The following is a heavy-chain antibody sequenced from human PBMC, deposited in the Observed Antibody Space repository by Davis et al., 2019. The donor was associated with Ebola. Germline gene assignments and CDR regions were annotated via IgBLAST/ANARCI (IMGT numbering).Heavy chain of an antibody. V-gene: IGHV5-51*01. J-gene: IGHJ4*02. Sequence: GESLKISCKGSGYSFTSYWIGWVRQMPGKGLEWMGIIYPGDSDTRYSPSFQGQVTISADKSISTAYLQWSSLKASDTAMYYCARGRDSSGYYSSLLHYWGQGTLVTVSS. CDR2: IYPGDSDT. CDR3: ARGRDSSGYYSSLLHY. D-gene: IGHD3-22*01. CDR1: GYSFTSYW.